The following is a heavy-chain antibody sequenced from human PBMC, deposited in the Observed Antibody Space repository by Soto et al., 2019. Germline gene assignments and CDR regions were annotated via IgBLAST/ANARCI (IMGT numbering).Heavy chain of an antibody. V-gene: IGHV3-30*18. CDR2: ISYDGSNK. CDR1: GVTFSSYG. CDR3: AKAHCSAGSCYYSWDYYYYMDV. J-gene: IGHJ6*03. Sequence: QVQLVESGGGVVQPGRSLRLSCAASGVTFSSYGMHWVRQAPGKGLEWVAVISYDGSNKYYADSVKGRFTISRDNSKNTLYLQMNSLRAEDTAVYYCAKAHCSAGSCYYSWDYYYYMDVWGKGTTVTVSS. D-gene: IGHD2-15*01.